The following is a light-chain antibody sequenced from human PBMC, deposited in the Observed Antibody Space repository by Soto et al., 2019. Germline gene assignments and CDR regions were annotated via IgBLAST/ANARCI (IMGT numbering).Light chain of an antibody. CDR1: QSISSY. CDR2: AAS. J-gene: IGKJ1*01. Sequence: DIPMTQSPSSLSASVGVSVTITCRASQSISSYLNWYQQKPGKAPKLLIYAASSLQSGVPSRFSGSGSGTDFTLTISCLQSEDFATYYCQQYYSFPRTFGQGTKVDI. V-gene: IGKV1-39*01. CDR3: QQYYSFPRT.